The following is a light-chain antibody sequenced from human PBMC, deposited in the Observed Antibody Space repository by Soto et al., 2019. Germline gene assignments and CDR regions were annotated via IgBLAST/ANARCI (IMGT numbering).Light chain of an antibody. J-gene: IGLJ2*01. CDR1: SSDVGVYVF. CDR3: CSFTTSSTVL. Sequence: QSALTQPASVSGSPGQSITISCTGTSSDVGVYVFVSWYQQHPAKAPKLLIYDVNYRPSGVSDRFSGSKSGNTASLTISGLQAEDEADYYCCSFTTSSTVLFGGGTKVTVL. V-gene: IGLV2-14*01. CDR2: DVN.